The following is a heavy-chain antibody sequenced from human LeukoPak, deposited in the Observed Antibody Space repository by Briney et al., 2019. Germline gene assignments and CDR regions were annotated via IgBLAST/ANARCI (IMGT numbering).Heavy chain of an antibody. J-gene: IGHJ4*02. CDR2: IHSDGSST. CDR1: GFTFSSYW. CDR3: ARSGWPYYFDY. D-gene: IGHD3-22*01. V-gene: IGHV3-74*01. Sequence: GGSLRLSCAASGFTFSSYWMHWVRHAPGKGLVWVSRIHSDGSSTSYADSVRGRFTISRDDAKSTLYLQMNSLRAEDTAVYYCARSGWPYYFDYWGQGTLVTVSS.